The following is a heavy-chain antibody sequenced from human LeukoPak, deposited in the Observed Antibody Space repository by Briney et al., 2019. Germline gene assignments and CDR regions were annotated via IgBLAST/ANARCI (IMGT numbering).Heavy chain of an antibody. V-gene: IGHV3-30-3*01. Sequence: PGRSLRLSCAASGFTFSSYAMHWVRQAPGKGLEWVAVISYDGSNKYYADSVKGRFTISRDNSKNTLYLQMNNLRAEDTAVYYCARWDLSSFDYWGQGTLVTVSS. CDR3: ARWDLSSFDY. CDR1: GFTFSSYA. J-gene: IGHJ4*02. CDR2: ISYDGSNK. D-gene: IGHD6-6*01.